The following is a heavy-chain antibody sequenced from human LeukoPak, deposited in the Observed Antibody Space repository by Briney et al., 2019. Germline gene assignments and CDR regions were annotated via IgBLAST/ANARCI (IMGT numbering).Heavy chain of an antibody. D-gene: IGHD3-3*01. Sequence: ASVKVSCKASGGTFSSYAISWVRQAPGQGLEWMGWINPNSGGTNYAQKFQGRVTMTRDTSISTAYMELSRLRSDDTAVYYCANDFWSGYYAFDIWGQGTMVTVSS. V-gene: IGHV1-2*02. CDR2: INPNSGGT. J-gene: IGHJ3*02. CDR1: GGTFSSYA. CDR3: ANDFWSGYYAFDI.